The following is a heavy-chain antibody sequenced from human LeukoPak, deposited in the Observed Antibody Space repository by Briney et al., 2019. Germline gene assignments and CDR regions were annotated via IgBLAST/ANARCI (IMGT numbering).Heavy chain of an antibody. Sequence: PSETLSLTCTVSGNSISSFFWSWIRQPPGKGLEWIGSMHYSGDSKYNPSLKSRVTMSVDTSNNQFSLTLSSVTAADTAVYYCARQIPWDGNSKIGWFDPWGQGTLVTVSS. CDR3: ARQIPWDGNSKIGWFDP. J-gene: IGHJ5*02. CDR2: MHYSGDS. D-gene: IGHD4-23*01. V-gene: IGHV4-59*01. CDR1: GNSISSFF.